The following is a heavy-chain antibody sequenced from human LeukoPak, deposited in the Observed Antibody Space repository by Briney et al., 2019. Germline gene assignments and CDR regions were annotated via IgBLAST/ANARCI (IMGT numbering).Heavy chain of an antibody. V-gene: IGHV4-34*01. CDR1: GGSFSDYY. Sequence: SETLSLTCAVYGGSFSDYYWSWIRQSPGKGLEWIGEINHSGSTNYNPSLKSRVTISVDTSKNQFSLKLSSVTAADTAVYYCARANVVAASGPNWFDPWGQGTLVTVSS. CDR3: ARANVVAASGPNWFDP. D-gene: IGHD2-15*01. CDR2: INHSGST. J-gene: IGHJ5*02.